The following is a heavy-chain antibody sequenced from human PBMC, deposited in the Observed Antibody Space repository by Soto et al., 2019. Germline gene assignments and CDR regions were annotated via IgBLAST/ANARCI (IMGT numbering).Heavy chain of an antibody. Sequence: PGGSLRLSCAASGFTFSSYVMSWVRQAPGKGLEWVSGISDSGGSTYYADSVKGRFTISRDNSKNTLYLQMNSLRAEDTAVYYCEGDYYDSSGYYAFDIWGQGTMVTVSS. V-gene: IGHV3-23*01. J-gene: IGHJ3*02. D-gene: IGHD3-22*01. CDR3: EGDYYDSSGYYAFDI. CDR2: ISDSGGST. CDR1: GFTFSSYV.